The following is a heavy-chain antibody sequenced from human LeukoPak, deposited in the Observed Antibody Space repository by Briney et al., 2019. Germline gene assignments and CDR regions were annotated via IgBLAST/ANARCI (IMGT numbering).Heavy chain of an antibody. D-gene: IGHD1-26*01. Sequence: PGGSLRLSCAASGFTFSSYWMHWVRQAPGKGLVWVSRINSDGSSTSYADSVEGRFTISRDNAKNTLYLQMNSLRAEDTAVYYCARDRSHSWGLDYWGQGTLVTVSS. V-gene: IGHV3-74*01. CDR1: GFTFSSYW. J-gene: IGHJ4*02. CDR2: INSDGSST. CDR3: ARDRSHSWGLDY.